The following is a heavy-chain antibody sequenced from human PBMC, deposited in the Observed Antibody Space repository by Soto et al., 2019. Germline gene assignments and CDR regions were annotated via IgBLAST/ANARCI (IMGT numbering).Heavy chain of an antibody. D-gene: IGHD3-10*01. V-gene: IGHV3-23*01. CDR1: GFTFSSYA. CDR2: ISGSGGST. Sequence: PGGSLRLSCAASGFTFSSYAMSWVRQAPGKGLEWVSAISGSGGSTYYADSVKGRFTISRDNSKNTLYLQMNSLRAEDTAVYYCAKDPGYYGSGSTSWFDPWGQGTLVTAPQ. CDR3: AKDPGYYGSGSTSWFDP. J-gene: IGHJ5*02.